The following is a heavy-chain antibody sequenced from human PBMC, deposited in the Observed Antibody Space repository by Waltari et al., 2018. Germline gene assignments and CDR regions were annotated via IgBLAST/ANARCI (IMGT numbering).Heavy chain of an antibody. D-gene: IGHD6-13*01. V-gene: IGHV4-59*01. CDR1: GGSISSYS. J-gene: IGHJ5*02. CDR3: ARDLREYSSSWGLSWFDP. CDR2: IYYSGTT. Sequence: QVQLQASGPGLVKPSETLSLTCTVSGGSISSYSWSWIRQPPGQGLGWIGYIYYSGTTNYNPSLKSRVTISVDTSKNQFSLKLSSVTAADTAVYYCARDLREYSSSWGLSWFDPWGQGTLVTVSS.